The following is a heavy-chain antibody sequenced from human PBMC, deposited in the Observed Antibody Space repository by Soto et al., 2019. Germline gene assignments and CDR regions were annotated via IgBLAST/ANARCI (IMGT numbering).Heavy chain of an antibody. CDR2: INAYNGNT. D-gene: IGHD3-22*01. V-gene: IGHV1-18*01. CDR1: GYTFTSYG. CDR3: ATSSITMIVVVTQGSFDY. J-gene: IGHJ4*02. Sequence: ASVKVSCKASGYTFTSYGISWVRQAPGQGLEWMGWINAYNGNTNYAQKLQGRVTMTEDTSTDTAYMELSSLRSEDTAVYYCATSSITMIVVVTQGSFDYWGQGTLVTVSS.